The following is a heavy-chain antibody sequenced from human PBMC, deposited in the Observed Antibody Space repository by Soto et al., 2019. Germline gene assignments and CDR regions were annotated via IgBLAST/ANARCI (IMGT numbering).Heavy chain of an antibody. J-gene: IGHJ6*02. Sequence: GGSLRLSCAASGFTFSSYAMSWVRQAPGKGLEWVSAISGSGGSTYYADSVKGRFTISRDNSKNTLYLQMNSLRAEDTAVYYCAKGGSGRAGTNADHYYYYGMDVWGQGTRVTVSS. CDR1: GFTFSSYA. D-gene: IGHD6-19*01. CDR2: ISGSGGST. CDR3: AKGGSGRAGTNADHYYYYGMDV. V-gene: IGHV3-23*01.